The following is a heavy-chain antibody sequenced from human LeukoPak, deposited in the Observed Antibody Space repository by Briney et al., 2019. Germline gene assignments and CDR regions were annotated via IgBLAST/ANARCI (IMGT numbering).Heavy chain of an antibody. V-gene: IGHV4-59*01. J-gene: IGHJ6*03. CDR2: IYYSGST. CDR1: GGSISSYY. Sequence: SETLSLTCTVSGGSISSYYWSWIRQPPGKGLEWIGYIYYSGSTNYNPSLKSRVTISVDTSKNQFSLKLSSVTAADTAVYYCARSGYYYGSGNYMDVWGKGTTVTISS. CDR3: ARSGYYYGSGNYMDV. D-gene: IGHD3-10*01.